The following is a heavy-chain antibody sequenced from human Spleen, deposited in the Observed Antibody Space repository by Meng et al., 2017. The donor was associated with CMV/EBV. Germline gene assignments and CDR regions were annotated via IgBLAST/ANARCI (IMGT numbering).Heavy chain of an antibody. Sequence: CSTAGYTFISYKLQGGRQATGQGLEWMGWMSHNSGNTGYAQKFEGRVTMTRNTSITTAYMELNRLRSDDTAFYYCARVPTSGNYRKDYWGQGALVTVSS. CDR2: MSHNSGNT. CDR3: ARVPTSGNYRKDY. CDR1: GYTFISYK. V-gene: IGHV1-8*01. D-gene: IGHD1-26*01. J-gene: IGHJ4*02.